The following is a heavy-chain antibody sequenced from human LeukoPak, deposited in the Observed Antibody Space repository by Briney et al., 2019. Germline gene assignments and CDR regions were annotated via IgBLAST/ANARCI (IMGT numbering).Heavy chain of an antibody. J-gene: IGHJ4*02. CDR1: GGTFSSYA. V-gene: IGHV1-69*13. Sequence: SVKVSCKASGGTFSSYAISWVRQAPGQGLEWMGGIIPIFGTANYAQKFQGRVTITADESTSTAYMELSSLRSEDTAVYYCARSPHYMVRGVIRSPFDYWGQGTLVTASS. CDR2: IIPIFGTA. CDR3: ARSPHYMVRGVIRSPFDY. D-gene: IGHD3-10*01.